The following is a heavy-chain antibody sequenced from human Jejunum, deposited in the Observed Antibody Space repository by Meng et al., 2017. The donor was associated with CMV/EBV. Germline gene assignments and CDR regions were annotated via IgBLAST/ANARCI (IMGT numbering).Heavy chain of an antibody. CDR2: TYYRSHLSS. V-gene: IGHV6-1*01. Sequence: DRVSTHGAAWIWIRQSPSRGLEWLGRTYYRSHLSSDYTVSVRGRIATNPDTSKTHFSLQLTSVTPEDTAVYYCARDPPWCWSCLDLWGQGTLVTVSS. D-gene: IGHD2-8*01. CDR1: DRVSTHGAA. CDR3: ARDPPWCWSCLDL. J-gene: IGHJ4*02.